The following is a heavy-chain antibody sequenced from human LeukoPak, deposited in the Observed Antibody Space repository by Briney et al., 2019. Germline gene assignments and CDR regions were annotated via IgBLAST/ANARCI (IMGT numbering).Heavy chain of an antibody. CDR1: GFTFSSYG. J-gene: IGHJ6*04. Sequence: PGGTLRFSCAASGFTFSSYGMSWFRQAPGKGLEWVSAISGSGGSTYYADSVKGRFTISRDNSKNTLYLQMNSLRAEDTAVYYCARDRYSGSYPLDVWGKGTTVTVSS. CDR2: ISGSGGST. V-gene: IGHV3-23*01. D-gene: IGHD1-26*01. CDR3: ARDRYSGSYPLDV.